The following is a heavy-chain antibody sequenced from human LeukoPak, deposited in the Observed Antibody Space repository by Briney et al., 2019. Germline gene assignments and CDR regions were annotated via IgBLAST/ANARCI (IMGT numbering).Heavy chain of an antibody. D-gene: IGHD3-22*01. V-gene: IGHV4-39*01. J-gene: IGHJ4*02. CDR2: IYYSGST. Sequence: SETLSLTCTVSGGSISSSSYYWGWIRQPPGKGLEWIGSIYYSGSTYYNPSLKSRVTISVDTSKNQFSLKLSSVTAADTAVYYCAGPTQYYYDSSGYRPLMYYFDYWGQGTLVTVSS. CDR3: AGPTQYYYDSSGYRPLMYYFDY. CDR1: GGSISSSSYY.